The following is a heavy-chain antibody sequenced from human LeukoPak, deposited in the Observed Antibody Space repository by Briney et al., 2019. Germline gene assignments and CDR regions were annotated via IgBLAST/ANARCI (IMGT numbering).Heavy chain of an antibody. D-gene: IGHD6-13*01. J-gene: IGHJ6*03. CDR1: GYSISSGYY. Sequence: SETLSLTCTVSGYSISSGYYWGWIRQPPGKGLEWIGSIYYSGSTYYNPSLKSRVTISVDTSKNQFSLKLSSVTAADTAVYYCARGGRYSSSWYSHYYYYYMDVWGKGTTVTVSS. CDR2: IYYSGST. CDR3: ARGGRYSSSWYSHYYYYYMDV. V-gene: IGHV4-38-2*02.